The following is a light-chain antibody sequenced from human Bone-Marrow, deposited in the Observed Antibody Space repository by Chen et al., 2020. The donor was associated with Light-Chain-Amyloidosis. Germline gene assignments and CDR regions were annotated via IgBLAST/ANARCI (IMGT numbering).Light chain of an antibody. CDR1: SGSIATTF. J-gene: IGLJ3*02. CDR2: EDV. V-gene: IGLV6-57*01. CDR3: QAYQGSCQGV. Sequence: NYTLTQPHSLSEPPGNTAIISCTRRSGSIATTFVQCYQHRPSSSPTTVISEDVQRPSGVPERCSGSIDRSSTSASLTISVLKTEDEADYHCQAYQGSCQGVFGGGTKLTVL.